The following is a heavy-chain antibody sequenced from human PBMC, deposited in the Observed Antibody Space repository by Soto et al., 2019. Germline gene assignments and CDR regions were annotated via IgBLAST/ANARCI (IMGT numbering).Heavy chain of an antibody. D-gene: IGHD3-16*02. V-gene: IGHV3-30-3*01. Sequence: QVQLVESGGGVVQPGRSLRLSCAASGFTFSSYAMHWVRQAPGKGLEWVAVISYDGSNKYYADSVKGRFTISRDNSKNTLYLQMNSLRAEDTAVYYCARAEYYDYVWGSYRQRYYFDYWGRGTLVTVSS. CDR2: ISYDGSNK. J-gene: IGHJ4*02. CDR3: ARAEYYDYVWGSYRQRYYFDY. CDR1: GFTFSSYA.